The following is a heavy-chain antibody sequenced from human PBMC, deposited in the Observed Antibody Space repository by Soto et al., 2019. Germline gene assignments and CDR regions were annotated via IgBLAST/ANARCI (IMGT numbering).Heavy chain of an antibody. CDR1: GFTFSSYA. J-gene: IGHJ5*02. CDR2: ISGSGGST. D-gene: IGHD2-21*02. Sequence: GGSLRLSCAASGFTFSSYAMSWVRQAPGKGLEWVSAISGSGGSTYYADSVKGRFTISRDNSKNTLYLQMNSLRAEDTAVYYCAKDLVVWVVTAIPRDNWFDPWGQGTLVTVSS. CDR3: AKDLVVWVVTAIPRDNWFDP. V-gene: IGHV3-23*01.